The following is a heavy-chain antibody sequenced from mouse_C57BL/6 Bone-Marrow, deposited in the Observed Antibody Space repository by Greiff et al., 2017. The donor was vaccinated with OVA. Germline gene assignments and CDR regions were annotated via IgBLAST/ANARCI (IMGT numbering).Heavy chain of an antibody. J-gene: IGHJ2*01. CDR1: GFTFSSYA. D-gene: IGHD3-2*02. CDR2: ISSGGDYI. Sequence: EVKVVESGEGLVKPGGSLKLSCAASGFTFSSYAMSWVRQTPAKRLEWVAYISSGGDYIYYADPVQGRFPTCRVNARNTLYLQMSSLKSEDTAMYYCTRDGLRVPFDYWGQGTTLTDSS. V-gene: IGHV5-9-1*02. CDR3: TRDGLRVPFDY.